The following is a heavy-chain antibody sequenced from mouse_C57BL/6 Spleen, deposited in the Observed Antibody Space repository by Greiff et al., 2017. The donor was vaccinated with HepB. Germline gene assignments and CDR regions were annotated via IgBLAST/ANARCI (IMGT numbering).Heavy chain of an antibody. J-gene: IGHJ3*01. CDR2: IRSKSNNYAT. CDR1: GFSFNTYA. Sequence: EVKLQESGGGLVQPKGSLKLSCAASGFSFNTYAMNWVRQAPGKGLEWVARIRSKSNNYATYYADSVKDTFTISRDDSESMLYLQTNKLKTEDTDMYYCVRHPAYWGQGTLVTVSA. CDR3: VRHPAY. V-gene: IGHV10-1*01.